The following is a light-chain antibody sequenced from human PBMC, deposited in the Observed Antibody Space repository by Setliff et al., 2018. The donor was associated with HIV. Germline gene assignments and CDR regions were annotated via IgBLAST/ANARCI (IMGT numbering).Light chain of an antibody. CDR3: SSYTSSSTYV. V-gene: IGLV2-14*01. CDR1: SNDVGGYNY. Sequence: QSALTQPASVSGSPGQSITISCTGTSNDVGGYNYVSWYQQHPGKAPKLMISDVSKRPSGVSSRFSGSKSGNTASLTISGLQTEDEADYYCSSYTSSSTYVFGTGTKVTVL. J-gene: IGLJ1*01. CDR2: DVS.